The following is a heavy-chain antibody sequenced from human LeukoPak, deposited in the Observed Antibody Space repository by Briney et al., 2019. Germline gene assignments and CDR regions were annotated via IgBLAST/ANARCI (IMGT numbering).Heavy chain of an antibody. J-gene: IGHJ4*02. Sequence: PGGSLRLSCAASGFTLRDYAMHWVRQVPGKGLEWVSGISFNSDNIDYADSVKGRFTISRDNANNSLHLQMNGLRVEDTAWYYCAKAKGFAAMYYFDYWGQGALVTVSS. CDR1: GFTLRDYA. CDR3: AKAKGFAAMYYFDY. D-gene: IGHD3-10*01. CDR2: ISFNSDNI. V-gene: IGHV3-9*01.